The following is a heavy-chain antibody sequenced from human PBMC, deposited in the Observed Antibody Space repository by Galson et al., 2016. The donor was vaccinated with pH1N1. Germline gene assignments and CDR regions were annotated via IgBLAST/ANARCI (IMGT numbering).Heavy chain of an antibody. CDR3: ATYNTSSARFFDL. J-gene: IGHJ2*01. CDR2: IYSSGST. D-gene: IGHD1-14*01. V-gene: IGHV4-4*07. CDR1: GGSIIGYY. Sequence: ETLSLTCTVSGGSIIGYYCNWIRQPAGKGLDWIGRIYSSGSTYYNPSLKSRVTMSLDTSKNQFSLRLNSVTAADTAIYYCATYNTSSARFFDLWGRGTLVTVSS.